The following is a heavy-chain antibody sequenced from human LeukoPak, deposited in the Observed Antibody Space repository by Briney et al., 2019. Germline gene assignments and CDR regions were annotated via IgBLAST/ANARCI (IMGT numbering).Heavy chain of an antibody. D-gene: IGHD2/OR15-2a*01. CDR1: GGTFSGYY. J-gene: IGHJ3*02. CDR2: INHTGIS. V-gene: IGHV4-34*08. CDR3: ALRPNCNRAFDI. Sequence: SETLSLTCAAYGGTFSGYYWTWIRQAPGKGLEWIGEINHTGISNYNPSLKSRVTISVDTSKIQLSLKLRSVTAADAAVYYCALRPNCNRAFDIWGQGTMVTVSS.